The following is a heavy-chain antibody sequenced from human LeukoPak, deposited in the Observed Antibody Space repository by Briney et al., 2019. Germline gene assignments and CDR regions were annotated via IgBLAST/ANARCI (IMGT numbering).Heavy chain of an antibody. J-gene: IGHJ4*02. CDR1: GFSISSGYF. Sequence: SETLSLTCAVSGFSISSGYFWGWIRQPPGKGLEWIASIFYAGDTYYNPSLKSRVTISVDTSKNQFSLKLSSVTAADTAVYYCARGMTQADYWGQGTLVTVSS. V-gene: IGHV4-38-2*01. CDR2: IFYAGDT. CDR3: ARGMTQADY.